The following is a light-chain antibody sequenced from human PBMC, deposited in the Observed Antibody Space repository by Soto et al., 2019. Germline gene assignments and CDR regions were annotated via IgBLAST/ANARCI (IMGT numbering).Light chain of an antibody. CDR3: QQFQSLPLT. V-gene: IGKV1-33*01. Sequence: DIQMTQSPSSLSASVGDRVTITCQASQDISNNSNWYQQRPGKAPKLLIHDTSNLETGVPSRISGSGFGTHFSLTIYSLQSEDIGTYYCQQFQSLPLTFGGGTKVEIK. J-gene: IGKJ4*01. CDR2: DTS. CDR1: QDISNN.